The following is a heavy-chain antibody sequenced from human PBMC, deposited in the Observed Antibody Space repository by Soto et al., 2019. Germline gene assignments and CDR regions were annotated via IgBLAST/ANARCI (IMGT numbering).Heavy chain of an antibody. J-gene: IGHJ5*01. Sequence: SETLSRTGIPSVGSCSSCRWSWIRQPSGKGLEWIGDLCSRDTTNYNPSLKSRLTISVDTTKNTFSLKLSSVTAAATAVYYCSTGDYRNSCNSGHYDSWGHRALVTVCS. D-gene: IGHD6-13*01. CDR3: STGDYRNSCNSGHYDS. CDR1: VGSCSSCR. CDR2: LCSRDTT. V-gene: IGHV4-59*01.